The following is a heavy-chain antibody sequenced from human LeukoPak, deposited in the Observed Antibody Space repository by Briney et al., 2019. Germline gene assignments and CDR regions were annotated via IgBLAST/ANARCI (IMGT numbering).Heavy chain of an antibody. CDR3: ARVPAANYYYYGMDV. V-gene: IGHV3-53*04. CDR2: IYSGGST. CDR1: GFTVSSNY. J-gene: IGHJ6*02. D-gene: IGHD2-2*01. Sequence: QPGGSLRLSCAASGFTVSSNYMSWVRQAPGKGLKWVSVIYSGGSTYYADSVKGRFTISRHNSKNTLYLQMNSPRAEDTAVYYCARVPAANYYYYGMDVWGQGTTVTVSS.